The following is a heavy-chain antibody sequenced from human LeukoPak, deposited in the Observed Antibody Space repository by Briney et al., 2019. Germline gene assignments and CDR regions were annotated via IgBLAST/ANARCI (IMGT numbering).Heavy chain of an antibody. J-gene: IGHJ3*02. D-gene: IGHD3-10*01. CDR3: ATDYYGNDAFDI. Sequence: ASVKVSCKASGLTFTSSAVQWVRQARGQRLEWIGWIVVGSGNTNYAQKFQERVTITRDMSTSTAYMELSSLRSEDTAVYYCATDYYGNDAFDIWGQGTMVTVSS. V-gene: IGHV1-58*01. CDR2: IVVGSGNT. CDR1: GLTFTSSA.